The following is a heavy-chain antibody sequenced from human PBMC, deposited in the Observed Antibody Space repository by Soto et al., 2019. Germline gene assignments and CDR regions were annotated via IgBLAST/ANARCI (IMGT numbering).Heavy chain of an antibody. J-gene: IGHJ6*02. Sequence: SETLCLTCTVSGGSISSYYWSWIRQPPGKGLEWIGYIYYSGITNYNPSLKSRVTISVDTSKNQFSLKLSSVTAADTAVYYCARYKSNSYYGMDVWGQGTTVTLSS. D-gene: IGHD1-20*01. CDR2: IYYSGIT. CDR1: GGSISSYY. CDR3: ARYKSNSYYGMDV. V-gene: IGHV4-59*01.